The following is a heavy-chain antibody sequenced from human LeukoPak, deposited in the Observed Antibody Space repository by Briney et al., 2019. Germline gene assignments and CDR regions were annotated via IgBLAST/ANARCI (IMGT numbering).Heavy chain of an antibody. V-gene: IGHV4-4*07. CDR2: IYKSMYSGGST. CDR3: VRDPTTVTTFFDL. J-gene: IGHJ5*01. CDR1: GDSIGAYY. D-gene: IGHD4-17*01. Sequence: SETLSLTCTVSGDSIGAYYWSWIRQPAGKGLEWIGRIYKSMYSGGSTDYNPSPKSRVTMSVDTSKNQLSLKLSSLTAADTVVYYCVRDPTTVTTFFDLWGQGTLVTVSS.